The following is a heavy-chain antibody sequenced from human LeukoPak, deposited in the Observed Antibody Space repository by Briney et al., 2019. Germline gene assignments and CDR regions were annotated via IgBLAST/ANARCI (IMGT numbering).Heavy chain of an antibody. Sequence: GGSLRLSCAASGFNFIDYSMNWVRQAPGKGLEWISYIGISSGNTKYADSVKGRFSISRDNAENSLFLQMNTLRVEDSAVYYCARGGSGSSKYWVFWGQGTLVTVSS. CDR3: ARGGSGSSKYWVF. CDR1: GFNFIDYS. V-gene: IGHV3-48*04. J-gene: IGHJ4*02. CDR2: IGISSGNT. D-gene: IGHD1-1*01.